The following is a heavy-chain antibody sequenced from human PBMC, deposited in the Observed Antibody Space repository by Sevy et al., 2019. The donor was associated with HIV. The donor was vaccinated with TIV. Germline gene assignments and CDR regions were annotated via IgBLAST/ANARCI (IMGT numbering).Heavy chain of an antibody. CDR1: GGSFTDYF. Sequence: SETLSLTCAVYGGSFTDYFWTWIRQPPGKGLEWIGDINHSGNTNYSPSLKSRVTISVDTTNNQFSLRLSSLTAADTALYYCARLYSPYFYENEDVWGPGTMVTVSS. CDR3: ARLYSPYFYENEDV. V-gene: IGHV4-34*01. D-gene: IGHD2-15*01. J-gene: IGHJ3*01. CDR2: INHSGNT.